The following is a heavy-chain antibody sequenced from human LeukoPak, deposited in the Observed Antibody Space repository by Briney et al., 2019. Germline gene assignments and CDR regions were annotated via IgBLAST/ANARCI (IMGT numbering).Heavy chain of an antibody. CDR3: ARDSDYGGVYNWFDP. CDR1: GYTFTGYY. Sequence: ASVKVSCKASGYTFTGYYMHWVRQAPGQGLEWMGWINPNSGGTNYAQKFQGRVTMTRDTSISTAYMELSRLRSDDTAVYYCARDSDYGGVYNWFDPWGQGTLVTVSS. CDR2: INPNSGGT. D-gene: IGHD4-23*01. J-gene: IGHJ5*02. V-gene: IGHV1-2*02.